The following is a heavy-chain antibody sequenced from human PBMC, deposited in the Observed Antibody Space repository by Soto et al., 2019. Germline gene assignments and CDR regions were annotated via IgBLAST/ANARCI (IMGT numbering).Heavy chain of an antibody. J-gene: IGHJ4*02. D-gene: IGHD6-13*01. V-gene: IGHV4-4*02. Sequence: QVQLQESGPGLVKPSGTLSLTCAVSSGSISSSNWWSWVRQPPGKGLEWIGEIYHSGSTNYNPSLQSRVTISVDKSKNQFSLKLSSVTAADTAVYYCARIYSSSWYYFDYWGQGTLVTVSS. CDR1: SGSISSSNW. CDR3: ARIYSSSWYYFDY. CDR2: IYHSGST.